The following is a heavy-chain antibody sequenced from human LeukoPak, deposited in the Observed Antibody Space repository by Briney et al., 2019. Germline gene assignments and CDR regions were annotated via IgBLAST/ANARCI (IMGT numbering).Heavy chain of an antibody. CDR1: GFTFDDYA. D-gene: IGHD6-13*01. J-gene: IGHJ4*02. CDR3: AKDKAGGQQLVQALLDY. V-gene: IGHV3-43*02. Sequence: PGGSLRLSCAASGFTFDDYAMHWVRQAPGKGLEWVSLISGDGGSTYYANSVKGRFTISRDNSKNSLYLQMNSLRTEDTALYYCAKDKAGGQQLVQALLDYWGQGTLVTVSS. CDR2: ISGDGGST.